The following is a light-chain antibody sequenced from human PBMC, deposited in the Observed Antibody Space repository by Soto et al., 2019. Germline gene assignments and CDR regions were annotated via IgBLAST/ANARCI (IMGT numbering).Light chain of an antibody. CDR2: EVS. J-gene: IGLJ1*01. V-gene: IGLV2-14*01. Sequence: SALTQPASVSGSPGQSITISCTGTGSDVGGYNYVSWYQQHPGKAPKLMIYEVSNRPSGVSNRFSGSKSGSTASLTISGLQAEDEADYYCSSYTSSITYVFGTGTKLTVL. CDR1: GSDVGGYNY. CDR3: SSYTSSITYV.